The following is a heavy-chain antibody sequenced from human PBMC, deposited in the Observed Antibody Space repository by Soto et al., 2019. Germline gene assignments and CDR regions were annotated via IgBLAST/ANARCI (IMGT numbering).Heavy chain of an antibody. Sequence: SETLCLTCSLSGESVNIRVYDGGWIRQPTGKGLEWIGSIYYSGSTYYNPSLKSRVTISVDTSKNQFSLKLSSVTAADTAVYYCARCGKNDYYYYYMDVWGKGTTVTVSS. CDR1: GESVNIRVYD. J-gene: IGHJ6*03. CDR3: ARCGKNDYYYYYMDV. V-gene: IGHV4-39*07. CDR2: IYYSGST. D-gene: IGHD1-1*01.